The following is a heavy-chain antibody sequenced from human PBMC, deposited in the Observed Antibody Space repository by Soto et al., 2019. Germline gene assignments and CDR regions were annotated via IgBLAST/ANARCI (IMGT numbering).Heavy chain of an antibody. CDR1: VGSVTSSENY. CDR2: VYYTGST. D-gene: IGHD2-21*02. J-gene: IGHJ4*02. CDR3: ARETAVQRGTYRSYFDF. V-gene: IGHV4-61*08. Sequence: AETLSLTCTVSVGSVTSSENYWIWLRQPPGKGLEWIGYVYYTGSTTYRPSLQSRVTMSVDAAKNQISLTLGSVTAADTGVYYCARETAVQRGTYRSYFDFWGRGILVTVSS.